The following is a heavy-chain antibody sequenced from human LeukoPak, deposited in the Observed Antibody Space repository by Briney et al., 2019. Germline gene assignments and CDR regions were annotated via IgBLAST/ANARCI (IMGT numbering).Heavy chain of an antibody. CDR2: INPNSGGT. J-gene: IGHJ4*02. Sequence: ASVKVSCKASGYTFTGYYMHWVRQAPGQGLERMGRINPNSGGTNYAQKFQGRVTMTRDTSISTAYMELSRLRSDDTAVYYCASPGYSYGYFDYWGQGTLVTVSS. V-gene: IGHV1-2*06. D-gene: IGHD5-18*01. CDR3: ASPGYSYGYFDY. CDR1: GYTFTGYY.